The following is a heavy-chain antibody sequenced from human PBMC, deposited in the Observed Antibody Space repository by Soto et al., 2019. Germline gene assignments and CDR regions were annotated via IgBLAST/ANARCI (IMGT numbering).Heavy chain of an antibody. CDR3: ARGGGVGVAGSAAFDM. V-gene: IGHV1-2*02. CDR2: INPATGAA. Sequence: QLHLVHSGAVVKKPGASVTVSCSASGYPVTAYYMHWVRQAPGRGLEWMGGINPATGAAKYTQTFQGRVTMTRDTSTSTVFMELSGLTSEDTAVFYVARGGGVGVAGSAAFDMWGQGTLVTVSS. J-gene: IGHJ3*02. CDR1: GYPVTAYY. D-gene: IGHD3-3*01.